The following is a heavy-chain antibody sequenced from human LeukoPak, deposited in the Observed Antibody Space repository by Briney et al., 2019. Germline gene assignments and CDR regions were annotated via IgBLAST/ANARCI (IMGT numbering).Heavy chain of an antibody. D-gene: IGHD2-15*01. CDR1: GYSISSGYY. CDR3: ARVADCSGGSCYRRFDP. Sequence: PSETLSLTCTVSGYSISSGYYWGWIRQPPGKGLEWIGIIYHSGSTYYNPSLKSRVTISVDTSKNQCSLKLSSVTAADTAVYYCARVADCSGGSCYRRFDPWGQGTLVTVSS. J-gene: IGHJ5*02. V-gene: IGHV4-38-2*02. CDR2: IYHSGST.